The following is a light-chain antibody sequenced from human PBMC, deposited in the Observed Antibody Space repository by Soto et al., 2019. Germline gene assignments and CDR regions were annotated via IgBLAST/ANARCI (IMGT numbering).Light chain of an antibody. CDR2: GAS. J-gene: IGKJ1*01. V-gene: IGKV3-20*01. CDR3: LQDYNYPWT. Sequence: EIVLTQSPGTQSLSPGERVTLSCRASQSVSSIYLAWYQQKPGQAPRLLIYGASTRATGIPDRFSGSGSGTDFTLTISRLEPEDFAVYYCLQDYNYPWTFGQGTKVDIK. CDR1: QSVSSIY.